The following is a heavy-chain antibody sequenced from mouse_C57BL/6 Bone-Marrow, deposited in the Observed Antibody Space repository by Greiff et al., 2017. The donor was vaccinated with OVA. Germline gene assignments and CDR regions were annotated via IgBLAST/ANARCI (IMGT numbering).Heavy chain of an antibody. CDR2: IYPGSGST. J-gene: IGHJ2*01. V-gene: IGHV1-55*01. CDR3: ARVGDFDD. CDR1: GYTFTSYW. Sequence: QVQLQQPGAELVKPGASVKMSCKASGYTFTSYWITWVKQRPGQGLEWIGDIYPGSGSTNYNEKFKSKATLTVDKSSSTAYMQLSSLTADDSAVYNCARVGDFDDWGQGTTLTVSS.